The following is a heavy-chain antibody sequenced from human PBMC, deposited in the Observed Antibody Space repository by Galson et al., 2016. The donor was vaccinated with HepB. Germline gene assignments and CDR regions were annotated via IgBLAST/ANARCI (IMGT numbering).Heavy chain of an antibody. Sequence: SVKVSCKASGYPFTSCPIHWVRQAPGQRLEWMGWINPGSGDTKYSQNFQGRVTITRDTSASTAYMELRSLRSEDTAVFYCARVEEDLYSFYGMDVWGQGTTVTVSS. CDR2: INPGSGDT. D-gene: IGHD2-15*01. V-gene: IGHV1-3*01. CDR3: ARVEEDLYSFYGMDV. CDR1: GYPFTSCP. J-gene: IGHJ6*02.